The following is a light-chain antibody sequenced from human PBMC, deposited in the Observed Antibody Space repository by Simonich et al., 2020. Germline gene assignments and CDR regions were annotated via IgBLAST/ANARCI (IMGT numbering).Light chain of an antibody. CDR3: SSETSSSTLV. CDR1: SSDVGGYNY. V-gene: IGLV2-14*01. J-gene: IGLJ2*01. CDR2: DGS. Sequence: QSALTQPASVSGSPGQSITISCTGTSSDVGGYNYVSWYQQHPGKAPKLMIYDGSKRPSGVSNLFSGSKSGNPASLTISGLQAEDEADYYCSSETSSSTLVFGGGTKLTVL.